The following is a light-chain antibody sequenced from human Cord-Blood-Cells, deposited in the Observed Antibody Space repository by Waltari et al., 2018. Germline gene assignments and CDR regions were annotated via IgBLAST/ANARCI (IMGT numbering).Light chain of an antibody. CDR1: SSDVGSYNL. J-gene: IGLJ3*02. V-gene: IGLV2-23*01. CDR2: EGS. Sequence: QSALTQPASVSGSPGQSITISCTGTSSDVGSYNLVSWYQQHPGKAPKLMIYEGSKRPSGVSKRLSGSKSGNTASLTISGLQAEGEADYYCCSYAGSSTWVFGGGTKLTVL. CDR3: CSYAGSSTWV.